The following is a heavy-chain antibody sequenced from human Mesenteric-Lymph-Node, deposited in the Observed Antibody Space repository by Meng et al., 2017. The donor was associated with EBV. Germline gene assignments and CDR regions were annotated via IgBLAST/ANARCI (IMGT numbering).Heavy chain of an antibody. CDR2: IWYDGSHE. D-gene: IGHD4-17*01. Sequence: QVHLLGSGGGLVRPGTVLGLSCAASGFTFSSYGIHWVRQAPGKGLEWVAFIWYDGSHEYYADSVKGRFTISRDNSKNTLYLEMNSLRAEDSAMYYCARDFYGDFSKTDYWGRGTLSPSPQ. CDR1: GFTFSSYG. V-gene: IGHV3-33*08. J-gene: IGHJ4*02. CDR3: ARDFYGDFSKTDY.